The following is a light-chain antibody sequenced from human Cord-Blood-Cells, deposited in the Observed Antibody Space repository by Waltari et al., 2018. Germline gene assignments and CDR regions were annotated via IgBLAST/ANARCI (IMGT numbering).Light chain of an antibody. CDR3: CSYAGSSTV. V-gene: IGLV2-23*01. CDR2: EGS. Sequence: QSALTQPASVSGSPGQSITIPCTGTSSDVGSYNLVSWYQQHPAKAPKLMIYEGSKRPSGVSNRFSGSKSGNTASLTISGLQAEDEADYYCCSYAGSSTVFGGGTKLTVL. J-gene: IGLJ3*02. CDR1: SSDVGSYNL.